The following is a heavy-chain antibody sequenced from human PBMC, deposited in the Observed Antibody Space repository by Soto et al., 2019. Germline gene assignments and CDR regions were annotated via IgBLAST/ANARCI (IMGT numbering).Heavy chain of an antibody. CDR1: GFTLSRYA. CDR3: AKDYPLLRGALRG. D-gene: IGHD3-9*01. V-gene: IGHV3-23*01. CDR2: ISGSGGST. Sequence: GGSRRLSWSASGFTLSRYAMSSVRQAPGKGLEWVSAISGSGGSTYYADSVKGRFTISRDNSKNTLYLQMNSLRAEDTAVYYCAKDYPLLRGALRGWGQGTLVIVSS. J-gene: IGHJ4*02.